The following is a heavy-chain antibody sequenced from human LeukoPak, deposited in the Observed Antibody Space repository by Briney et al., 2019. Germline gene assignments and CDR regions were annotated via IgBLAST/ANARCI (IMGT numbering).Heavy chain of an antibody. CDR2: MNPNSGNT. CDR1: GYTFTSYD. CDR3: ARDQEGFDY. Sequence: PTASVKVSCKASGYTFTSYDINWVRQATGQGLEWMGWMNPNSGNTGYAQKFQGRVTVTRDTSTSTVHMELSGLRSEDTAVYYCARDQEGFDYWGQGTLVTVSS. V-gene: IGHV1-8*01. J-gene: IGHJ4*02.